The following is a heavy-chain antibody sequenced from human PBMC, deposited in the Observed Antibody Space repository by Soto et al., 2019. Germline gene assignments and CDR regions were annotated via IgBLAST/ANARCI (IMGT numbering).Heavy chain of an antibody. CDR1: GYTFTSYA. CDR3: ATLALGGGRPDY. D-gene: IGHD2-21*01. V-gene: IGHV1-69*13. CDR2: IIPIFGTA. J-gene: IGHJ4*02. Sequence: GASVKVSCKASGYTFTSYAISWVRQAPGQGLEWMGGIIPIFGTANYAQKFQGRVTITADESTSTAYMELSSLRSEDTAVYYCATLALGGGRPDYWGQGTLVTVSS.